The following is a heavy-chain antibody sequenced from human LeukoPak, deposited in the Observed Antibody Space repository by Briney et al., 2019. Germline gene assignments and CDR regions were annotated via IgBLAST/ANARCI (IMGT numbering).Heavy chain of an antibody. CDR3: AAWGLNNY. Sequence: GGSLRLSCSASGFAFSDYWMNWVRQAPGKGPEWVANINLGGSAKLYMDSVRGRCTISRDNAKNSLYLQLNNLRVEDTAVYYCAAWGLNNYWGQGTLVTVSS. CDR2: INLGGSAK. CDR1: GFAFSDYW. D-gene: IGHD7-27*01. J-gene: IGHJ4*02. V-gene: IGHV3-7*01.